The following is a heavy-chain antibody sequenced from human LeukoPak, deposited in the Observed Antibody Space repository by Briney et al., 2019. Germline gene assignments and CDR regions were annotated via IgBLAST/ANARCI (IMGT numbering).Heavy chain of an antibody. Sequence: GGSLRLSCAASGFTFSSYAMHWVRQAPGKGLEWVAVISYDGSNKYYADSVKGRFTISRDNSKNTLYLQMNSLRVEDTAVYYCAKGGRITMLRGVQRDHYFDYWGQGTLVTVSS. CDR2: ISYDGSNK. D-gene: IGHD3-10*01. CDR3: AKGGRITMLRGVQRDHYFDY. V-gene: IGHV3-30*04. J-gene: IGHJ4*02. CDR1: GFTFSSYA.